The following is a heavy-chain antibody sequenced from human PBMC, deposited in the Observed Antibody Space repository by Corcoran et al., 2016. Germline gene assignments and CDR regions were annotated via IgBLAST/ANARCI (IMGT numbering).Heavy chain of an antibody. CDR3: ARERWGDYDDVWGSYRQGGYFDY. CDR2: ISAYNGNT. CDR1: GYTFTSYG. Sequence: QVQLVQSGAEVKKPGASVKVSCKASGYTFTSYGISWVRQAPGQGLEWMGWISAYNGNTNYAQKLQGRVTMTTDTSTSTAYMELRSLRSDDTAGYYGARERWGDYDDVWGSYRQGGYFDYWGQGTLVTVSS. V-gene: IGHV1-18*01. D-gene: IGHD3-16*02. J-gene: IGHJ4*02.